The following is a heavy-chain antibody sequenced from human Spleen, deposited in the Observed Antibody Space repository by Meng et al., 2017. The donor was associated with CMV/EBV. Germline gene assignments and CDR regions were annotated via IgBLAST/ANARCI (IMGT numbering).Heavy chain of an antibody. CDR1: GFTFSSYS. V-gene: IGHV3-21*01. CDR2: ISSSSSYI. D-gene: IGHD2-21*02. J-gene: IGHJ4*02. Sequence: CAASGFTFSSYSMNGVRQAPGKGLEWVSSISSSSSYIYYADSVKGRFTISRDNAKNSLYLQMNSLRAEDTAVYYCARGDSSKPPLFDYWGQGTLVTVSS. CDR3: ARGDSSKPPLFDY.